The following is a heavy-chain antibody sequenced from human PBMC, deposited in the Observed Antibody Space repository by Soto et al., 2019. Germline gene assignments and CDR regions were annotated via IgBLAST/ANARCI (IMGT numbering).Heavy chain of an antibody. V-gene: IGHV3-23*01. CDR2: IRGSGGST. J-gene: IGHJ4*02. CDR3: ATRGDFWSGYSDFDY. Sequence: GVSLRLSCAACGFSFSSYAMSWVRQAPGKGLERVSAIRGSGGSTYYADSVKGRFTISRDNAKTTLYLQMNSLRAEDTAVYYCATRGDFWSGYSDFDYWGQGTLVTVSS. CDR1: GFSFSSYA. D-gene: IGHD3-3*01.